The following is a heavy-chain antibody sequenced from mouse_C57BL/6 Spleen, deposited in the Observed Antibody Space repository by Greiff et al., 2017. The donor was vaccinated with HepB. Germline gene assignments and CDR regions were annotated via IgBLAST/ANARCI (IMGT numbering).Heavy chain of an antibody. CDR2: IRNKANGYTT. Sequence: EVHLVESGGGLVQPGGSLSLSCAASGFTFTDYYMSWVRQPPGKALEWLGFIRNKANGYTTEYSASVKGRFTISRDNSQSILYLQMNALRAEDSATYYCARDGYYDWYFDVWGTGTTVTVSS. CDR3: ARDGYYDWYFDV. V-gene: IGHV7-3*01. J-gene: IGHJ1*03. CDR1: GFTFTDYY. D-gene: IGHD2-3*01.